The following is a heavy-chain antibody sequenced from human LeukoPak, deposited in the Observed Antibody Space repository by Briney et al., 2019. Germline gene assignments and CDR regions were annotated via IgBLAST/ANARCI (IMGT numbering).Heavy chain of an antibody. D-gene: IGHD1-26*01. CDR1: GYSISSGYY. CDR3: ARGQGATVPQVGKNWFDP. CDR2: IYHSGST. J-gene: IGHJ5*02. Sequence: SETLSLTCTVSGYSISSGYYWGWIRQPPGKGLEWIGSIYHSGSTYYNPSLKSRVTILVDTSKNQFSLKLISVTVADTAIYYCARGQGATVPQVGKNWFDPWGQGTRVTVSS. V-gene: IGHV4-38-2*02.